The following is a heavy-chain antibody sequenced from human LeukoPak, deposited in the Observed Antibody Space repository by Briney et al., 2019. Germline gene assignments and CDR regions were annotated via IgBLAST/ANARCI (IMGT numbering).Heavy chain of an antibody. Sequence: ASVKVSCKASGYTFTSYGISWVRQAPEQGLEWMGWISAYNGNTNYAQKLQGRVTMTTDTSTSTAYMELRSLRSDDTAVYYCARDIAAAGIGAFDIWGQGTMVTVSS. CDR1: GYTFTSYG. CDR3: ARDIAAAGIGAFDI. CDR2: ISAYNGNT. V-gene: IGHV1-18*01. J-gene: IGHJ3*02. D-gene: IGHD6-13*01.